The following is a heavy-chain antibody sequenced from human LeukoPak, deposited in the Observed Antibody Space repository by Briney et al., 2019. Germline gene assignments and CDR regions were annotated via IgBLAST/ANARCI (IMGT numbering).Heavy chain of an antibody. CDR1: GYTFTGYY. Sequence: ASVKVSCKASGYTFTGYYMHWVRQAPGQGLEWMGWINPNSGGTNYAQKFQGRVTMTRDTSISTAYMELSRLRSDDTAVYYCARDCLRRWPPACFDYWGQGTLVTVSP. D-gene: IGHD5-24*01. CDR3: ARDCLRRWPPACFDY. V-gene: IGHV1-2*02. CDR2: INPNSGGT. J-gene: IGHJ4*02.